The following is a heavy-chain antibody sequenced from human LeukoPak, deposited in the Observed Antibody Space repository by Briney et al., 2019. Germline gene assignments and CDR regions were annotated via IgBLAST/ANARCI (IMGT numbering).Heavy chain of an antibody. CDR1: GGSISSSSYY. CDR2: IYYSGST. CDR3: ASERWEYSSGFIY. Sequence: SETLSLTCTVSGGSISSSSYYWGWIRQPPGKGLEWIGSIYYSGSTYYNPSLKSRVTISVDTSKNRFSLKLSSVTAADTAVYYCASERWEYSSGFIYWGQGTLVTVSS. D-gene: IGHD6-19*01. J-gene: IGHJ4*02. V-gene: IGHV4-39*01.